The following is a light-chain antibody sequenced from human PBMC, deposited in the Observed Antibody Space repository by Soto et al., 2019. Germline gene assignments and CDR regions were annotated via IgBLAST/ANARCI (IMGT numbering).Light chain of an antibody. V-gene: IGKV1-5*03. CDR1: QSISNW. J-gene: IGKJ1*01. CDR2: KAS. Sequence: DIQMTQSPSTLSASVGDRVTITCRASQSISNWLAWYQQKPGKAPKLLIYKASTLKSGVPSRFSGSGSGTEFTLTISSLQPDDFATYYCQHYNSYSEAFGQGTKVAIK. CDR3: QHYNSYSEA.